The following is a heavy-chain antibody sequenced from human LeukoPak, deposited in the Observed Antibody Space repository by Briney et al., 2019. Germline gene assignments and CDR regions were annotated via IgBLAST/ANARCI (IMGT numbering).Heavy chain of an antibody. CDR2: ITDSGDRT. D-gene: IGHD3-9*01. CDR3: ARVGTTGIYYDILTGYYPLYYFDY. Sequence: QPGGSLRFSCAASGFPFSSYAMSWVRQPPGKGLGWVPIITDSGDRTAYADSVKGRFTISRDNSRNTLYLQLNRLRAADTAVYFCARVGTTGIYYDILTGYYPLYYFDYWGQGTLVTVSS. V-gene: IGHV3-23*01. J-gene: IGHJ4*02. CDR1: GFPFSSYA.